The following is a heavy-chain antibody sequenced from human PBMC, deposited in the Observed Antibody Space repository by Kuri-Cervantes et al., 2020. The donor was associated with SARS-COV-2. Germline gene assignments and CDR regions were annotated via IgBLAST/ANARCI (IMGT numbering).Heavy chain of an antibody. CDR3: ARARYYDSSGYYSYYYYMDV. J-gene: IGHJ6*03. CDR1: GGSISSGSYY. CDR2: IYTSGST. D-gene: IGHD3-22*01. V-gene: IGHV4-61*02. Sequence: LRLSCTVSGGSISSGSYYWSWIRQPAGKGLEWIGRIYTSGSTNYNPSLKSRVTISVDTSTNQFSLKLSSVTAADTAVYYCARARYYDSSGYYSYYYYMDVWGKGTTVTVSS.